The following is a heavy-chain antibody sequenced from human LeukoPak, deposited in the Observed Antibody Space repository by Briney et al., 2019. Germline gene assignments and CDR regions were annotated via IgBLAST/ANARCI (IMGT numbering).Heavy chain of an antibody. D-gene: IGHD3-22*01. CDR3: AKGGSGYFADL. J-gene: IGHJ5*02. V-gene: IGHV3-23*01. Sequence: GGSLRLSCAASGFIFNKYGLIWVREAPGKGLQWVSAICNEGGGTTYAGLVKGRFTNSRDNSKNTLFLQMSSLRAEDTALYYCAKGGSGYFADLWGQGTLVTVSS. CDR2: ICNEGGGT. CDR1: GFIFNKYG.